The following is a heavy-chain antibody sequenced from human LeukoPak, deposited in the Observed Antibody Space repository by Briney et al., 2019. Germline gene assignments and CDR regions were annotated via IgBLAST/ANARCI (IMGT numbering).Heavy chain of an antibody. Sequence: GGSLRLSCAASGFTFSTYSMNWVRQAPGKGLEWASSISSSSSYIYYADSVKGRFTISRDNAKKSLYLQMNSLRAEDTAVYYCARVGEKAFHLWPEIDYWGQGTLVTVSS. V-gene: IGHV3-21*01. J-gene: IGHJ4*02. D-gene: IGHD5-24*01. CDR1: GFTFSTYS. CDR3: ARVGEKAFHLWPEIDY. CDR2: ISSSSSYI.